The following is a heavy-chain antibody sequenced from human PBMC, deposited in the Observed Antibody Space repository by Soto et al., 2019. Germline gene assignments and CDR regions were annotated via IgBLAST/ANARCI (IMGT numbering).Heavy chain of an antibody. CDR2: MFYGVST. V-gene: IGHV4-39*01. Sequence: ETLSLTFTVSGSSINSSGYYWGWIRQPPGKGLEWIGSMFYGVSTYYNPSLKSRVTVSVDTSKNQFSLNLRSVTAADTAVYYCARLPSRHLVDYWGQGTLVTVSS. J-gene: IGHJ4*02. D-gene: IGHD3-3*02. CDR1: GSSINSSGYY. CDR3: ARLPSRHLVDY.